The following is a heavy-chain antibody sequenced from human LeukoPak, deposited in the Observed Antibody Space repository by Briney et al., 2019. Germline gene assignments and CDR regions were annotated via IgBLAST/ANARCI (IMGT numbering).Heavy chain of an antibody. D-gene: IGHD3-9*01. CDR3: ARETPPYYDILTGYNWFDP. Sequence: SETLSLTCTVSGGSISSGGYYWSWIRQHPGKGLEWIGYIYYSGSTYYNPSLKSRVTISVDTSKNQFSLKLSSVTAADTAVYYCARETPPYYDILTGYNWFDPWGQGTLVTVSS. CDR1: GGSISSGGYY. V-gene: IGHV4-31*03. J-gene: IGHJ5*02. CDR2: IYYSGST.